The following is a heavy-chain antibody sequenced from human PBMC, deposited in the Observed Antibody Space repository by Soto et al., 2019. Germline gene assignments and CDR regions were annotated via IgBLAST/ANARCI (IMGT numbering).Heavy chain of an antibody. D-gene: IGHD3-9*01. V-gene: IGHV5-51*01. J-gene: IGHJ4*02. CDR3: ARHGVGDILTGQPDY. CDR1: GYSFTSYW. CDR2: IYPGDSDT. Sequence: GESLTISCKGSGYSFTSYWIGWVRQMPGKGLEWMGIIYPGDSDTRYSPSLQGQVTISADKSISTAYLQWSSLKASDTAMYYCARHGVGDILTGQPDYWGQGTLVTVSS.